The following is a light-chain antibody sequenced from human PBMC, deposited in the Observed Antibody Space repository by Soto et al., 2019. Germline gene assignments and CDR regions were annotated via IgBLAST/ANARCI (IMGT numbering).Light chain of an antibody. J-gene: IGKJ1*01. CDR2: WAS. CDR3: LQYYSTPQT. V-gene: IGKV4-1*01. Sequence: DIVMTQSPDSLAVSLGERATIKCKSSQSVLYSANKMNYLAWYQQRPGQPPQLLIYWASTRQSGVPDRFSGRVSGTDFTPSIRCLQAQDLAVYYCLQYYSTPQTFGQGTQVEIK. CDR1: QSVLYSANKMNY.